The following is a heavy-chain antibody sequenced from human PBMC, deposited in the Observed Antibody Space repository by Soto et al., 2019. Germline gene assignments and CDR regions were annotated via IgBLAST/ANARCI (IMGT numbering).Heavy chain of an antibody. CDR3: ARSEDGYNADY. V-gene: IGHV4-61*08. J-gene: IGHJ4*02. Sequence: SETLSLTCTVSGGSISSGGYYWNWIRQHPGKGLEWIGYIYYSGSTNYNPSLKSRVTISVDTSKNQFSLKLSSVTAADTAVYYCARSEDGYNADYWGQGTLVTVSS. D-gene: IGHD5-12*01. CDR2: IYYSGST. CDR1: GGSISSGGYY.